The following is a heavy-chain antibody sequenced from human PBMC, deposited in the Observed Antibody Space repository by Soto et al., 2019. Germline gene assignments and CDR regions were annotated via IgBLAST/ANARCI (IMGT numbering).Heavy chain of an antibody. V-gene: IGHV4-61*01. CDR2: IYYSGST. D-gene: IGHD4-17*01. Sequence: SETLSLTCTVSGGSVSSGSYYWSWTRQPPGKGLEWIGYIYYSGSTNYNPSLKSRVTISVDTSKNQFSLKLSSVTAADTAVYYCARSGDYGDYVDYWGQGTLVTVSS. CDR1: GGSVSSGSYY. J-gene: IGHJ4*02. CDR3: ARSGDYGDYVDY.